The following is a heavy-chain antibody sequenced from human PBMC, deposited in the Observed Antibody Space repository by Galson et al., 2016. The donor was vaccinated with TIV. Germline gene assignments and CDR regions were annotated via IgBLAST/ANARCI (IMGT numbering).Heavy chain of an antibody. CDR3: ARDRDVAISGVIYYTGMDV. D-gene: IGHD3-3*01. Sequence: ESVKGRFTISRDNAKKSLYLQMNSLRAEDTAVYYCARDRDVAISGVIYYTGMDVWGQGTTVTVSS. V-gene: IGHV3-11*06. J-gene: IGHJ6*02.